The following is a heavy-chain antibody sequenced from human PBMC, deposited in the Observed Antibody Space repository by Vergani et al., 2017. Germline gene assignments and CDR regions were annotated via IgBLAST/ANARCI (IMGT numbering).Heavy chain of an antibody. CDR3: AREYLGDSSSLEEFCGMDV. D-gene: IGHD6-13*01. CDR2: ISSSSSYI. Sequence: EVQLVESGGGLVQPGGSLRLSCAASGFTFSSYAMSWVRQAPGKGLEWVSSISSSSSYIYYADSVKGRFTISRDNAKNSLYLQMNSLRAEDTAVYYCAREYLGDSSSLEEFCGMDVWGQGTTVTVSS. CDR1: GFTFSSYA. V-gene: IGHV3-21*01. J-gene: IGHJ6*02.